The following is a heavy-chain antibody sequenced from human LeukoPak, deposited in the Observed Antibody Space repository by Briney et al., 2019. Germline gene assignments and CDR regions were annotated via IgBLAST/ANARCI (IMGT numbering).Heavy chain of an antibody. CDR1: GGSISSSSYY. CDR2: IYYSGST. Sequence: SETLSLTCTVSGGSISSSSYYWSWIRQPPGKGLEWIGYIYYSGSTNYNPSLKSRVTISVDTSKNQFSLKLTSVTAADTAVYYCARRSSGLALDYWGQGTLVTVSS. D-gene: IGHD6-19*01. J-gene: IGHJ4*02. CDR3: ARRSSGLALDY. V-gene: IGHV4-61*05.